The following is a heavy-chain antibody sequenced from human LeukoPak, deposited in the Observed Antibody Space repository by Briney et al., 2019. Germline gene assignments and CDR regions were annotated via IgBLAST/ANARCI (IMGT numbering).Heavy chain of an antibody. Sequence: SGTLSLTCAVSGGSISSSNWWSWVRQPPGKGLEWIGEIYHSGSTNYNPSLKSRVTISVDKSKNQFSLKLSSVTAADTAVYYCAREYYDFWSGYGRGFLPMFDPWGQGTLVTVSS. CDR2: IYHSGST. J-gene: IGHJ5*02. V-gene: IGHV4-4*02. D-gene: IGHD3-3*01. CDR3: AREYYDFWSGYGRGFLPMFDP. CDR1: GGSISSSNW.